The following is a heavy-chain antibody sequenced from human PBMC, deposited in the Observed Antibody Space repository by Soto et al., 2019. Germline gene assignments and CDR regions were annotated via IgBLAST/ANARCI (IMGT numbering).Heavy chain of an antibody. CDR2: INHSGST. CDR1: CGSFRGYY. V-gene: IGHV4-34*01. J-gene: IGHJ4*02. D-gene: IGHD6-6*01. CDR3: ARTSKFDC. Sequence: QVQLQQWGAGLLKPSETLSLTCAVYCGSFRGYYWSWIRQPPGKGLEWIGEINHSGSTNYNPSLKSRVPRSVDTSKNQISPKPSSATAADTAVDDCARTSKFDCWGQGTLVTVSS.